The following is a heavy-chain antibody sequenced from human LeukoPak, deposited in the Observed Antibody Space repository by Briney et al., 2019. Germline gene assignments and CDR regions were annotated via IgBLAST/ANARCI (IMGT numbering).Heavy chain of an antibody. D-gene: IGHD4-17*01. J-gene: IGHJ4*02. CDR1: GGSFSGYY. V-gene: IGHV4-34*01. CDR2: INHSGST. CDR3: ASYHNATVTHDY. Sequence: PSETLSLTCAVYGGSFSGYYWSWIRQPPGKGLEWIGEINHSGSTNYNPSLKSRVTISVDTSKNQFSLKLSSVTAADTAVYCCASYHNATVTHDYWGQGTLVTVSS.